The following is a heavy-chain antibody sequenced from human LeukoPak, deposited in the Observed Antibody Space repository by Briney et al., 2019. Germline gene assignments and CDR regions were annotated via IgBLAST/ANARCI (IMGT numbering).Heavy chain of an antibody. CDR3: AILDDGGNSGGTFDY. D-gene: IGHD4-23*01. V-gene: IGHV1-46*01. J-gene: IGHJ4*02. CDR1: GYTFTSYY. Sequence: EASVKVSCKASGYTFTSYYMHWVRQAPGQGLGWMGIINPSGGSTSYAQKFQGRVTMTRDTSTSTVYMELSSLRSEDTAVYYCAILDDGGNSGGTFDYWGQGTLVTVSS. CDR2: INPSGGST.